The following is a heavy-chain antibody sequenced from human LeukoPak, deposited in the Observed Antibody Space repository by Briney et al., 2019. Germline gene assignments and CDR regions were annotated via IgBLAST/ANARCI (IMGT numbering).Heavy chain of an antibody. CDR3: ARKDYYGSGSSDY. D-gene: IGHD3-10*01. CDR2: IRYDGSNK. Sequence: GGSLRLSCAASGFTFSSYGMHWVRQAPGKGLEWVAFIRYDGSNKYYADSVKGRFTISRDNSKNTLYLQMNSLRAEDTAVYYCARKDYYGSGSSDYWGQGTLVTVSS. V-gene: IGHV3-30*02. J-gene: IGHJ4*02. CDR1: GFTFSSYG.